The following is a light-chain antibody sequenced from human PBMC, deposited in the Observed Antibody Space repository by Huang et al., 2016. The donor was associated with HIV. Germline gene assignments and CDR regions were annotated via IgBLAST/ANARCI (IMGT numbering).Light chain of an antibody. Sequence: AIQMTQSPSSLSASVGDRVTVTCRASQGIGNDLGWYQQKPGKAPKLLIYAASSLKTGVPSRFSGSGSGTAFTLTISSLQPEDFATYYFLQDYNYPLTFGQGTKVEIK. V-gene: IGKV1-6*01. CDR1: QGIGND. CDR3: LQDYNYPLT. CDR2: AAS. J-gene: IGKJ1*01.